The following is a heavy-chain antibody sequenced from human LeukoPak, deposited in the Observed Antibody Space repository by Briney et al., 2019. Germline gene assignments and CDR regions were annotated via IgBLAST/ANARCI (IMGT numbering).Heavy chain of an antibody. D-gene: IGHD3-10*01. V-gene: IGHV3-66*01. CDR1: GFTVSSNY. Sequence: GGSLRLSCAASGFTVSSNYMSWVRQAPGKGLEWVSVIYSGGSTYYADSVKGRFTISRDNSKNTLYLQMNSLRAEDTAVYYCARGQGAFYYGSGSYIPNWGQGTLVTVSS. J-gene: IGHJ4*02. CDR3: ARGQGAFYYGSGSYIPN. CDR2: IYSGGST.